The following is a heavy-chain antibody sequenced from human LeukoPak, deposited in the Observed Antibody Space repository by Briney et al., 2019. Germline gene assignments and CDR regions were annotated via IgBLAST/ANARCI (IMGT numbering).Heavy chain of an antibody. CDR1: GFTVSSNY. J-gene: IGHJ4*02. D-gene: IGHD3-9*01. CDR2: IYTGGST. V-gene: IGHV3-66*01. Sequence: PGGSLRLSCAASGFTVSSNYMSWVRQAPGKGLEWVSVIYTGGSTHYADSVKGRFTISRDSSKNTLHLQMNSLRAEDTAVYYCARGYDILTGNYWGQGTLVTVSS. CDR3: ARGYDILTGNY.